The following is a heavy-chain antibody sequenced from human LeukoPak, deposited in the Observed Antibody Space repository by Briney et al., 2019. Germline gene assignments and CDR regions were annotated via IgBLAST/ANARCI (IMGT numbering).Heavy chain of an antibody. CDR1: GVSISSHY. Sequence: SETLSLTCTVSGVSISSHYWRWIRQPPGGGLEWIGYIYYSGSTNYNHSLESRVTISVDTSKNQFSLKLSSVTAADTAVYYCARDQCSSTRCYMFGYWGQGTLVTVSS. V-gene: IGHV4-59*11. CDR3: ARDQCSSTRCYMFGY. J-gene: IGHJ4*02. D-gene: IGHD2-2*02. CDR2: IYYSGST.